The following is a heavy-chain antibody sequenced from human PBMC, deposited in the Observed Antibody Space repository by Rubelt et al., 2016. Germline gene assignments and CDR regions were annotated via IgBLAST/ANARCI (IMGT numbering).Heavy chain of an antibody. D-gene: IGHD3-10*01. Sequence: QLQLQESGPGLVKPSETLSLTCTVSGGSISSSSYYWGWIRQPPGKGLEWIGSIYYSGSTYYTPSLKCRVTISVDTSKNQFSLKLSSVTAADTAVYYCASPMVRGVMGGYFDYWGQGTLVTVTS. CDR2: IYYSGST. V-gene: IGHV4-39*07. CDR3: ASPMVRGVMGGYFDY. CDR1: GGSISSSSYY. J-gene: IGHJ4*02.